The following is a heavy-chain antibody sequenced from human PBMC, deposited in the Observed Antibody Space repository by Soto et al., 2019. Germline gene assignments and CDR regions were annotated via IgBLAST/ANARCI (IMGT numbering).Heavy chain of an antibody. CDR3: ARDSGVARITIFGVVTPDAFDI. D-gene: IGHD3-3*01. J-gene: IGHJ3*02. CDR2: IIPIFGTA. Sequence: QVQLVQSGAEVKKPGSSVKVSCKASGGTFSSYAISWVRQAPGQGLEWMGGIIPIFGTANYAQKFQGRVTITADESTGTAYMELSSLRSEDTAVYYCARDSGVARITIFGVVTPDAFDIWGQGTMVTVSS. CDR1: GGTFSSYA. V-gene: IGHV1-69*01.